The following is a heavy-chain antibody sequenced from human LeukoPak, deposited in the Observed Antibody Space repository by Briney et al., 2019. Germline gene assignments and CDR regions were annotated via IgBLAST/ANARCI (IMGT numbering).Heavy chain of an antibody. J-gene: IGHJ4*02. CDR3: ARESSGVLGFDS. D-gene: IGHD3-10*01. CDR2: ISSTGTYI. Sequence: GGSLRLSCAASGFTFSSYSMNWVRQAPGKGLEWVSSISSTGTYIYYADSVEGRFTISRDNAKNSLYLQMNSLRDEDTAVYYCARESSGVLGFDSWGQGTLVTVSS. V-gene: IGHV3-21*01. CDR1: GFTFSSYS.